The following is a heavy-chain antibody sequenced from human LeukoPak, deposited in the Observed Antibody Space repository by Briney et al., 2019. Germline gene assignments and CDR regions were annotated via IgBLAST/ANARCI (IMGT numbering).Heavy chain of an antibody. Sequence: SETLSLTCTVSGGSISSGGYYWSWIRQHPGKGLEWIGYIYYSGSTYYNPSLKSRVTISVDTSKNQFSLKLSSVTAADTAVYYCARDRPSSPFPSAYFDLGGRATRVTVSS. CDR3: ARDRPSSPFPSAYFDL. V-gene: IGHV4-31*03. J-gene: IGHJ2*01. CDR1: GGSISSGGYY. CDR2: IYYSGST.